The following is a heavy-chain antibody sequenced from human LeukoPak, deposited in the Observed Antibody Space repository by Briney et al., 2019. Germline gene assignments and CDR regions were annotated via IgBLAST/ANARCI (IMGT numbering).Heavy chain of an antibody. J-gene: IGHJ4*02. CDR2: INPNSCGT. CDR3: ASAEMTKGSGVFDY. V-gene: IGHV1-2*02. CDR1: GYTFTGYY. Sequence: GASVKVSCKASGYTFTGYYMHWVRQAPGQGLEWMGWINPNSCGTNYAQKFQGRVTMTRDTSISTAYMELSRLRSDDTAVYYCASAEMTKGSGVFDYWGQGTLVTVSS. D-gene: IGHD3-3*01.